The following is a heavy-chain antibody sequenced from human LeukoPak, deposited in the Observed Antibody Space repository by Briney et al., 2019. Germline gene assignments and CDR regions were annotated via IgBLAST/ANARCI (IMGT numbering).Heavy chain of an antibody. V-gene: IGHV4-59*12. CDR1: GGSISSYY. CDR3: ARGFWSGYYQDY. CDR2: IYYSGST. J-gene: IGHJ4*02. Sequence: SETLSLTCTVSGGSISSYYWSWIRQPPGKGLEWIGYIYYSGSTYYNPSLKSRVTISVDTSKNQFSLKLSSVTAADTAVYYCARGFWSGYYQDYWGQGTLVTVSS. D-gene: IGHD3-3*01.